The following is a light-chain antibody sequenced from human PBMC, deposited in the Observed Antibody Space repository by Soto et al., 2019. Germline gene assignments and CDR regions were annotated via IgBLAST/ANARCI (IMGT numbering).Light chain of an antibody. CDR2: GAS. Sequence: EIVLTQSPGTLSLSPGERATLSCRASQTVAGSYLAWYQQKPGQAPRLLIYGASNRAAGFPDRFSGSGSGTDFTLTISGLEPEDCAVYYCQQYKSWPYTFGQGTKVDIK. V-gene: IGKV3-20*01. CDR3: QQYKSWPYT. J-gene: IGKJ2*01. CDR1: QTVAGSY.